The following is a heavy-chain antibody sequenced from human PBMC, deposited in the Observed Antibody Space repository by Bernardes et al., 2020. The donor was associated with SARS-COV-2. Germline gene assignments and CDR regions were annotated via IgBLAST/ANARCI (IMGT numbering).Heavy chain of an antibody. D-gene: IGHD2-15*01. Sequence: GGSLRLSCAASGFTFSSYAMTWVRQAPGKGLEWVSTSSDSGGTTYYVDSVKGRFTISRDNSKNTLYLQMNSLRAEDTALYYCARAAGCSGGSCHSEWGFYYYAMDVWGQGTTVTV. CDR1: GFTFSSYA. J-gene: IGHJ6*02. V-gene: IGHV3-23*01. CDR2: SSDSGGTT. CDR3: ARAAGCSGGSCHSEWGFYYYAMDV.